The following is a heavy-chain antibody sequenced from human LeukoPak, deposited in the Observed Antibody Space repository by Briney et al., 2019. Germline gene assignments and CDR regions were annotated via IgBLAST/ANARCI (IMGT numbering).Heavy chain of an antibody. CDR2: ISAYNGNT. V-gene: IGHV1-18*01. Sequence: GASVKVSCKASGYTFTSYGISWVRQAPGQGLEWMGWISAYNGNTNYAQKLQGRVTMTTDTSTSTAYMELRSLRSEDTAVYYCARPSDDIVVVPADPNYYYYGMDVWGQGTMVTVSS. J-gene: IGHJ6*02. CDR3: ARPSDDIVVVPADPNYYYYGMDV. CDR1: GYTFTSYG. D-gene: IGHD2-2*01.